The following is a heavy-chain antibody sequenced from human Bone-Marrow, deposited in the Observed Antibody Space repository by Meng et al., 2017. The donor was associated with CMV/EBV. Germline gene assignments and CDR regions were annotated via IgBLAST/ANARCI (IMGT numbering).Heavy chain of an antibody. Sequence: GGSLRLSCAASEFIFTSHGMHWVRQAPGKGLEWVSFIRYDGNNKYYADSVRGRFTVSRDNSKNTLYLQMDSLRVEDTAVYYCAREAQLSYAGSFQVDYWGQGMLVTVSS. D-gene: IGHD2-8*01. CDR2: IRYDGNNK. V-gene: IGHV3-30*02. CDR1: EFIFTSHG. CDR3: AREAQLSYAGSFQVDY. J-gene: IGHJ4*02.